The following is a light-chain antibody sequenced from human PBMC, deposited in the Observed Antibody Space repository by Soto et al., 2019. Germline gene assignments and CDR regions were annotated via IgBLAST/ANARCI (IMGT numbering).Light chain of an antibody. CDR1: QDIPKY. Sequence: DIQMTQSPSSLSASVGDRVTITCQASQDIPKYLNWYQQKPGNAPKLLIYDASELHAGVPSRFSGSGSGTDFTFTISSVKPEDFATYYCQQYDDLLSFGGGTKVEIK. CDR2: DAS. CDR3: QQYDDLLS. V-gene: IGKV1-33*01. J-gene: IGKJ4*01.